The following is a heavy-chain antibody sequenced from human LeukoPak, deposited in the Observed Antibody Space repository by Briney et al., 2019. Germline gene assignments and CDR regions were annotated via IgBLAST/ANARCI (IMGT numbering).Heavy chain of an antibody. CDR2: ISTSGSTT. D-gene: IGHD3-10*02. J-gene: IGHJ4*02. V-gene: IGHV3-48*03. CDR3: ARGALHVFDY. CDR1: GFTFSDCE. Sequence: PGGSLRLSCAASGFTFSDCEINWVRQAPGKGLEWVSCISTSGSTTYYADSVKGRFTISRDNAKNSLFLQMNTLTVEDTAVYYCARGALHVFDYWGQGTPVTVSS.